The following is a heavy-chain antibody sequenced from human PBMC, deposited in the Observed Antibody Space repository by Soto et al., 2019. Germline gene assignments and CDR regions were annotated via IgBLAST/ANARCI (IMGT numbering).Heavy chain of an antibody. CDR2: IYWDDDK. J-gene: IGHJ4*02. CDR3: VQTKGRSYNFEY. Sequence: SGPTLVNPTQTLTLTCTLSGSSVSTSGVGVGWIRQPPGKALEWLALIYWDDDKRYSPSLKSRLTITKETSKKQVVLTMASVDPVDTATYFCVQTKGRSYNFEYWGQGMLVTVSS. D-gene: IGHD6-6*01. CDR1: GSSVSTSGVG. V-gene: IGHV2-5*02.